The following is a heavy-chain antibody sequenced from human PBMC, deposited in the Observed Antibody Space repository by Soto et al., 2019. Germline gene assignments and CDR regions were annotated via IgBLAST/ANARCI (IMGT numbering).Heavy chain of an antibody. Sequence: GASVKVSCKASGYSFTTYDINWVRQATGQGLEWMGWINPNNGNTGYAQKFQGRVTLTRTTSISTAYMEPSSLRSDDTAVYYCARTSSGTREGFDPWGQGTLVTVSS. J-gene: IGHJ5*02. V-gene: IGHV1-8*01. CDR1: GYSFTTYD. CDR2: INPNNGNT. D-gene: IGHD1-7*01. CDR3: ARTSSGTREGFDP.